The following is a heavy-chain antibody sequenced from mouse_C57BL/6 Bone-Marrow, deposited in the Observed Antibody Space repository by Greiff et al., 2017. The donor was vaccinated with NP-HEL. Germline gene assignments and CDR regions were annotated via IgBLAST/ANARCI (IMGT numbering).Heavy chain of an antibody. V-gene: IGHV3-5*01. CDR3: ARGAHYYGSSSYAMDY. CDR2: IYYSGTI. D-gene: IGHD1-1*01. J-gene: IGHJ4*01. Sequence: VQLQQSGPGLVKPSQTVFLTCTVTGISITTGNYRWSWIRQFPGNKLEWIGYIYYSGTITYNPSLTSRTTITRDTPKNQFFLEMNSLTAEDTATYYCARGAHYYGSSSYAMDYWGQGTSVTVSS. CDR1: GISITTGNYR.